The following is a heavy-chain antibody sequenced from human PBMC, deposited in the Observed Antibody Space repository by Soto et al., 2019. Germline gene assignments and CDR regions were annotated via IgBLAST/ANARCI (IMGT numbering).Heavy chain of an antibody. D-gene: IGHD1-26*01. CDR1: GFSFSNYA. J-gene: IGHJ4*02. CDR2: ISGGGGGT. V-gene: IGHV3-23*01. Sequence: EVRLLESGGGLVQPGGSLRLSCAASGFSFSNYAMNSVRQAPGKGLEWVSGISGGGGGTYYADSVKGRFIISRDNSKNTVYLQMNSLRAEDTAFYYCAKDSFSVREKFNFDSWGKGTLVTVSS. CDR3: AKDSFSVREKFNFDS.